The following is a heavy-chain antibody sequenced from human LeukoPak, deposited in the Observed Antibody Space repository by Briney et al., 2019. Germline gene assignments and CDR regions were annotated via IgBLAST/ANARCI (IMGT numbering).Heavy chain of an antibody. V-gene: IGHV1-69*13. CDR2: FIPVFGPA. CDR3: ARAGEVYNSGSYLEY. Sequence: GASVKVSCKASGYTFNTYGITWVRQAPGQGLEWMGGFIPVFGPANYAQKFQGRVTITADESTSTAYMELSSLRSEDTAVYYCARAGEVYNSGSYLEYWGQGTLVTVSS. D-gene: IGHD6-19*01. J-gene: IGHJ4*02. CDR1: GYTFNTYG.